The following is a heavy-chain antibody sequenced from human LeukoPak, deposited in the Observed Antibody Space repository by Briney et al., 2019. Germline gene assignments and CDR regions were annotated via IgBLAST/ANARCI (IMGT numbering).Heavy chain of an antibody. CDR3: ARGAVVGYHSHYGMDV. CDR2: INHSGST. Sequence: SETLSLTCAVYGGSFSGYYWSWIRQPPGKGLEWIGEINHSGSTNYNPSLKSRVTISVDTSKNQFSLKLSSVTAADTAVYYCARGAVVGYHSHYGMDVWGQGPTVTVSS. CDR1: GGSFSGYY. J-gene: IGHJ6*02. D-gene: IGHD2-15*01. V-gene: IGHV4-34*01.